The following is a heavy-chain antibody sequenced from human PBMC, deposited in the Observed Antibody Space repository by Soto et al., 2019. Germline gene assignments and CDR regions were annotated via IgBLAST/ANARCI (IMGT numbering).Heavy chain of an antibody. V-gene: IGHV1-3*01. D-gene: IGHD5-12*01. CDR2: INAGNGNT. J-gene: IGHJ4*02. CDR3: ARDQARYETYFDY. CDR1: GYTFTSYA. Sequence: ASVKVSCKASGYTFTSYAMHWVRQAPGQRLEWMGWINAGNGNTKYSQKFQGRVTITRGTSASTAYMELSSLRSEDTAVYYCARDQARYETYFDYWGQGTLVTVSS.